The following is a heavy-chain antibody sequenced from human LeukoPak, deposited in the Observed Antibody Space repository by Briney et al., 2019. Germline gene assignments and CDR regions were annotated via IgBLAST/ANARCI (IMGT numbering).Heavy chain of an antibody. J-gene: IGHJ5*02. D-gene: IGHD3-9*01. CDR3: ARGGYDILAGRLNWFDP. CDR1: GFTFSSYS. CDR2: ISSSSSYI. V-gene: IGHV3-21*01. Sequence: GGSLRLSCAASGFTFSSYSMNWVRQAPGKGLEWVSSISSSSSYIYYADSVKRRFTISRDNAKNSLYLPMNSLRAEDTAVYYCARGGYDILAGRLNWFDPWGQGTLVTVSS.